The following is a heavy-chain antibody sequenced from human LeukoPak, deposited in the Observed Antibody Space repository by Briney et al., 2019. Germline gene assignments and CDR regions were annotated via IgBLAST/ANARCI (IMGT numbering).Heavy chain of an antibody. Sequence: RTGGSLRLSCAASGFTFDDYGMNWVRQAPGKGLEWASGINWNGGNTDYADSVKGRFTISRDNAKKPLYLQMNSLRAEDTALYYCARDKSNYFFDYWGQGTLVTVSS. CDR3: ARDKSNYFFDY. V-gene: IGHV3-20*04. CDR2: INWNGGNT. CDR1: GFTFDDYG. J-gene: IGHJ4*02. D-gene: IGHD4-11*01.